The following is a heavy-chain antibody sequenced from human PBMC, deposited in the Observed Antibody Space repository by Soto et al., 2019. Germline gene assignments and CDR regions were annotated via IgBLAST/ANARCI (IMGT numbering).Heavy chain of an antibody. V-gene: IGHV4-39*07. D-gene: IGHD1-26*01. CDR3: QAEDGIGAVRSVSAFLVNRSSDL. Sequence: PGKGREWIGSIYKSGSIYYNPSLKSRVSISIDTSKNQFSLRLNSGTAADTAVFFCQAEDGIGAVRSVSAFLVNRSSDL. J-gene: IGHJ2*01. CDR2: IYKSGSI.